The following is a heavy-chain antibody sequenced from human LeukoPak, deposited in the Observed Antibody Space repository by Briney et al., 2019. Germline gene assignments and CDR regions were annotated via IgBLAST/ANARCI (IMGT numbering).Heavy chain of an antibody. Sequence: ASVMVSCKASGYSFTTYGISWVRQAPGQGLEWMGWISTYNGNTNYAQKLQGRVTMTTDTSTSTAYMELTSLRSDDTAVYYCARDGANYDSSGYPSLDWGQGTLVTVSS. V-gene: IGHV1-18*01. J-gene: IGHJ4*02. D-gene: IGHD3-22*01. CDR1: GYSFTTYG. CDR2: ISTYNGNT. CDR3: ARDGANYDSSGYPSLD.